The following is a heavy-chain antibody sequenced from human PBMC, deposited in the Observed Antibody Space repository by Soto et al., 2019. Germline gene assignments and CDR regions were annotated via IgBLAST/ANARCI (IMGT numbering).Heavy chain of an antibody. CDR1: GFTFSSYN. CDR3: AKGLYGGTADYFHH. Sequence: GGSLRLSCAASGFTFSSYNMNWVRQAPGEGLEWVSSISSSSSHIYYADSLKGRFTISRDNAKNSLYLQMNSLRAEDTAVYYCAKGLYGGTADYFHHWGQGTLVTVSS. D-gene: IGHD4-17*01. V-gene: IGHV3-21*01. CDR2: ISSSSSHI. J-gene: IGHJ1*01.